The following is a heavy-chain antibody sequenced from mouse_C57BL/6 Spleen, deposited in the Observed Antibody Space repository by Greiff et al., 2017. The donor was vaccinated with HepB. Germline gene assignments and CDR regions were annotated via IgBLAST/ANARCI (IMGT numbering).Heavy chain of an antibody. J-gene: IGHJ3*01. D-gene: IGHD1-1*01. V-gene: IGHV1-72*01. CDR3: AKPEYYGFAY. CDR1: GYTFTSYW. Sequence: QVQLKQPGAELVKPGASVKLSCKASGYTFTSYWMHWVKQRPGRGLEWIGRIDPNSGGTKYNEKFKSKATLTVDKPSSTAYMQLSSLTSEDSAVYYCAKPEYYGFAYWGQGTLVTVSA. CDR2: IDPNSGGT.